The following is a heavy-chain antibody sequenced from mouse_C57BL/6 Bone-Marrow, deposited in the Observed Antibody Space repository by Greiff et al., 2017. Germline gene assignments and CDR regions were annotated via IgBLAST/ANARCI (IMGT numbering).Heavy chain of an antibody. D-gene: IGHD1-1*01. CDR2: ISSGGSYT. CDR3: ARRENYYGKSAMDY. CDR1: GFTFSSYG. V-gene: IGHV5-6*01. Sequence: EVQLQESGGDLVKPGGSLKLSCAASGFTFSSYGMFWVRQTPDKRLEWVATISSGGSYTYYPDSVEGRFTISRDNAKNTLYLQMSSLKSEDTAMYYCARRENYYGKSAMDYWGEGTSVTVSS. J-gene: IGHJ4*01.